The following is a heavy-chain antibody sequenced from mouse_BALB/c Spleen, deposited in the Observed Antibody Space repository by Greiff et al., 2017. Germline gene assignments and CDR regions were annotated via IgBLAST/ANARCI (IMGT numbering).Heavy chain of an antibody. CDR1: GFSLTSYG. V-gene: IGHV2-9*02. Sequence: VNLVESGPGLVAPSQSLSITCTVSGFSLTSYGVHWVRQPPGKGLEWLGVIWAGGSTNYNSALMSRLSISKDNSKSQVFLKMNSLQTDDTAMYYCARDPFYDGYYLYYFDYWGQGTTLTVSS. J-gene: IGHJ2*01. D-gene: IGHD2-3*01. CDR3: ARDPFYDGYYLYYFDY. CDR2: IWAGGST.